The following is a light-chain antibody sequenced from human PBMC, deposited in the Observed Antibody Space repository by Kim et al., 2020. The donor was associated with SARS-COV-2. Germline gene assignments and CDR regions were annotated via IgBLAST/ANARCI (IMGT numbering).Light chain of an antibody. CDR2: AKN. CDR1: SLRSSY. J-gene: IGLJ3*02. Sequence: ALGQTVRITCQGDSLRSSYASWYQQKPGQAPILVVFAKNNRPSGIPDRFSGSNSGNTASLIITGAQAEDEADYYCTSRDSSGNRLMFGGGTKVTVL. CDR3: TSRDSSGNRLM. V-gene: IGLV3-19*01.